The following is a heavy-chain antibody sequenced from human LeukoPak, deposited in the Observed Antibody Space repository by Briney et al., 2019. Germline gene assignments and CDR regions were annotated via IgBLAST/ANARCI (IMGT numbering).Heavy chain of an antibody. D-gene: IGHD3-3*01. V-gene: IGHV4-59*01. J-gene: IGHJ4*02. CDR3: ARGWSGYSGGDPPYYSDY. CDR2: IYYTGST. Sequence: PSETLSLTCIVSGGSISTYYWSWIRQPPGKALELIGYIYYTGSTNYNPSLKSRVTISVDTSKNQFSLTLSSVTAADTAVYYCARGWSGYSGGDPPYYSDYWGQGTLVTVSS. CDR1: GGSISTYY.